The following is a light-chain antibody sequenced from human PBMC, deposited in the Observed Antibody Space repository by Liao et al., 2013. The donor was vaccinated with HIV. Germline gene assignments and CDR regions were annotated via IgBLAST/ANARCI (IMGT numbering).Light chain of an antibody. J-gene: IGLJ1*01. V-gene: IGLV3-1*01. CDR2: EDT. Sequence: SYEMTQPPSVSVSPGQTASVTCSGDGLGDKYVSWYQQRPGHSPILVIYEDTKRPSGIPERFSGSNSGNTATLTISETQAMDEGDYFCQVWDASTAVFGSGTKVSVL. CDR1: GLGDKY. CDR3: QVWDASTAV.